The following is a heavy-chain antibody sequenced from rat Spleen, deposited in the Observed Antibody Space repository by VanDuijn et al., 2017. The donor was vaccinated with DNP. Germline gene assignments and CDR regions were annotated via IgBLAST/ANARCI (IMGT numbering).Heavy chain of an antibody. CDR1: GFSLTNYH. Sequence: QVQLKESGPGLVQPSQTLSLTCTVSGFSLTNYHVDWVRHPPGKVLEWIAAISSGGSTYYNSALKSRLSISRDTAKSQVFLKMNSQQTEDKANYFCASWTATWFAYWGQVTLVTVTS. CDR2: ISSGGST. D-gene: IGHD1-2*01. CDR3: ASWTATWFAY. J-gene: IGHJ3*01. V-gene: IGHV2S12*01.